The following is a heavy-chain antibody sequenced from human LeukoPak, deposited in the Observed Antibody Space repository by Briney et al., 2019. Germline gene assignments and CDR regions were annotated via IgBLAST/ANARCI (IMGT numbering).Heavy chain of an antibody. CDR2: ISSSSSYI. CDR1: GFTFSSYS. CDR3: ARGRRWLQCSLGAFDI. V-gene: IGHV3-21*01. J-gene: IGHJ3*02. Sequence: GGSLRLSCAASGFTFSSYSMNWVRQAPGKGLEWVSSISSSSSYIYYADSVKGRFTISRDNAKNSLYLQMNSLRAEDTAVYYCARGRRWLQCSLGAFDIWGQGTMVTVSS. D-gene: IGHD5-24*01.